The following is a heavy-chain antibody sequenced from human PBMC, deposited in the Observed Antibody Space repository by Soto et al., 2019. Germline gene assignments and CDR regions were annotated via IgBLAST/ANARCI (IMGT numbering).Heavy chain of an antibody. Sequence: EVQLVESGGGLVKPGGSLRLSCAASGFTFSNAWMNWVRQAPGKGLEWVGRIKSKTDGGTTDYAAPVKGRFTISRDDSKNTLYLQMNSLKTEDTAVYYCTADYYGSGSYAFIGYWGQGTLVTVSS. CDR2: IKSKTDGGTT. J-gene: IGHJ4*02. CDR1: GFTFSNAW. CDR3: TADYYGSGSYAFIGY. V-gene: IGHV3-15*07. D-gene: IGHD3-10*01.